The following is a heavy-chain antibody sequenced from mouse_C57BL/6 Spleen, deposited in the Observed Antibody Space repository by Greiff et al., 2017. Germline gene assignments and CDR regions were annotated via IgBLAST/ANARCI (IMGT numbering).Heavy chain of an antibody. V-gene: IGHV1-55*01. Sequence: QVQLQQPGAELVKPGASVKMSCKASGYTFTSYWITWVKQRPGPGLEWIGDIYPGSGSTNYNEKFKSKATLTVDTSSSTAYMQLSSLTSEDSAVYYWARGRPGSSPYYFDYWGQGTTLTVSS. CDR3: ARGRPGSSPYYFDY. D-gene: IGHD1-1*01. J-gene: IGHJ2*01. CDR1: GYTFTSYW. CDR2: IYPGSGST.